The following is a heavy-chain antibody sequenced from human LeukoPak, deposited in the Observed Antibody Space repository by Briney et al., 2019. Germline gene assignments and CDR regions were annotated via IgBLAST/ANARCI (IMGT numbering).Heavy chain of an antibody. V-gene: IGHV3-15*01. CDR3: TTYKPPDYYDSSFFDY. CDR1: GFTFSIAC. CDR2: IKSKTDGGKT. Sequence: GGSLRLSCAASGFTFSIACMSCVRQAPEEGLECVGRIKSKTDGGKTDYAAPVKGRFTISREDSKNTLYLQVNSLKTEDTAVYYCTTYKPPDYYDSSFFDYWGQGTLVTVSS. D-gene: IGHD3-22*01. J-gene: IGHJ4*02.